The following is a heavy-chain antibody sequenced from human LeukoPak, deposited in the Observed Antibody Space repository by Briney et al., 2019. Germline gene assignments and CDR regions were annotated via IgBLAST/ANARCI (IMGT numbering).Heavy chain of an antibody. Sequence: GGSLRLSCAASGFTFSSYSMNWVRQAPGKGLKWVSSISSSSSYIYYADSVKGRFTISRDNAKNSLYLQMNSLRAEDTAVYYCARGHLDYDILTGYSYWGQGTLVTVSS. D-gene: IGHD3-9*01. CDR3: ARGHLDYDILTGYSY. CDR1: GFTFSSYS. J-gene: IGHJ4*02. CDR2: ISSSSSYI. V-gene: IGHV3-21*01.